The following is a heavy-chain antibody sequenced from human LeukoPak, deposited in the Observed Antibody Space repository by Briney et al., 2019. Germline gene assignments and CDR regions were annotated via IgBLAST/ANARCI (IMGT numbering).Heavy chain of an antibody. J-gene: IGHJ4*02. V-gene: IGHV3-30*02. CDR1: GFTFSSYG. CDR3: ARGDCSFTSCYFDY. D-gene: IGHD2-2*01. Sequence: PGGSLRLSRAASGFTFSSYGMHWVRQAPGKGLEWVAFIRYDGSNKYDADSVRGRFTISRDNSKNTLYLQMNSLRAEDTAVYHCARGDCSFTSCYFDYWGQGTLVTVSS. CDR2: IRYDGSNK.